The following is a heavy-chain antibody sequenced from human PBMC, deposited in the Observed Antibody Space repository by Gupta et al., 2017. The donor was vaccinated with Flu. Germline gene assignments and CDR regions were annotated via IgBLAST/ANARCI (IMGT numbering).Heavy chain of an antibody. D-gene: IGHD6-13*01. CDR2: IIPIFGTA. CDR3: ASAPYSRPSYYYGMDV. CDR1: A. J-gene: IGHJ6*02. Sequence: AISWVRQAPGQGLEWMGGIIPIFGTANYAQKFQGRVTITADESTSTAYMELSSLRSEDTAVYYCASAPYSRPSYYYGMDVWGQGTTVTVSS. V-gene: IGHV1-69*01.